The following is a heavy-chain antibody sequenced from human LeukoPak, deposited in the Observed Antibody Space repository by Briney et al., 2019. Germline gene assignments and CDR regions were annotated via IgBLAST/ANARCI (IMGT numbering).Heavy chain of an antibody. D-gene: IGHD2-21*01. J-gene: IGHJ6*03. CDR3: ARALWAQDYYYMDV. Sequence: PSETLSLTCTVSGGSISSYYWSWIRQPPGKGLEWIGYIYYSGSTNYNPSLKSRVTISVDTSKNQFSLKLSSVTAADTAVYYCARALWAQDYYYMDVWGKGTTVTVSS. V-gene: IGHV4-59*01. CDR1: GGSISSYY. CDR2: IYYSGST.